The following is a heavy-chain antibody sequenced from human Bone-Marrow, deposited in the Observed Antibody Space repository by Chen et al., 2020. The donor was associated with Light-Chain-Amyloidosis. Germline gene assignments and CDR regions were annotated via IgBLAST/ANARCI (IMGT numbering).Heavy chain of an antibody. Sequence: GSGYTFPNYWIGWVRQMPGKGLEWMEVIYPDDSDARYSPSFEGQVTISADKSITTAYLQWRSLKASDTAMYYCARRRDGYNFDYWGQGTLVTVSS. J-gene: IGHJ4*02. V-gene: IGHV5-51*01. CDR1: GYTFPNYW. D-gene: IGHD5-12*01. CDR3: ARRRDGYNFDY. CDR2: IYPDDSDA.